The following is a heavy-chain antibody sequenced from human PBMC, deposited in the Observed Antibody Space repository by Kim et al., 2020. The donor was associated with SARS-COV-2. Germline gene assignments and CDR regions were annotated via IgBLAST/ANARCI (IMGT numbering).Heavy chain of an antibody. J-gene: IGHJ6*02. D-gene: IGHD2-2*01. Sequence: SETLSLTCTVSGGSISSYYWSWIRQPPGKGLEWIGYIYYSGSTNYNPSLKSRVTISVDTSKNQFSLKLSSVTAADTAVYYCARGGAILPWDYYYGMDVCGQGTTVTVSS. CDR3: ARGGAILPWDYYYGMDV. V-gene: IGHV4-59*13. CDR2: IYYSGST. CDR1: GGSISSYY.